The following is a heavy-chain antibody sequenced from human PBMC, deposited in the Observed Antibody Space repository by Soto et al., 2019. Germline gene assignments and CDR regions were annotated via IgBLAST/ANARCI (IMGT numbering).Heavy chain of an antibody. Sequence: PGESLKISCKGSGYSFTSYWIGWVRRMPGKGLEWMGIIYPGDSDTRYSPSFQGQVTISADKSISTAYLQWSSLKASDTAMYYCARTSAAGKYYYGMDVWGQGTTVTV. D-gene: IGHD6-13*01. CDR2: IYPGDSDT. V-gene: IGHV5-51*01. CDR3: ARTSAAGKYYYGMDV. J-gene: IGHJ6*02. CDR1: GYSFTSYW.